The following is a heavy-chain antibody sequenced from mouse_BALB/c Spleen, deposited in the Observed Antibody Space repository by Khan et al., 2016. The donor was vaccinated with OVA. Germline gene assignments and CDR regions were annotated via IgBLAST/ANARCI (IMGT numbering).Heavy chain of an antibody. CDR1: GYTFTNYG. CDR2: INTYTGEP. D-gene: IGHD2-3*01. Sequence: QIQLVQSGPELKKPGETVKISCKASGYTFTNYGMNWVKQAPGKGLKWMGWINTYTGEPTYADDFKGRFAFSLETSASTAYLQINNLKNEDTATYFCAREGYYAFDYWGQGTTLTVSS. CDR3: AREGYYAFDY. V-gene: IGHV9-3-1*01. J-gene: IGHJ2*01.